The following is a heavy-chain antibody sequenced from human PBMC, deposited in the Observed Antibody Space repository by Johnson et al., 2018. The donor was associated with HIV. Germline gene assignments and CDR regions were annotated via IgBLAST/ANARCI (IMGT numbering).Heavy chain of an antibody. CDR3: ARRCSSSSCSHGAFDI. D-gene: IGHD2-2*01. CDR2: TAHDESIT. V-gene: IGHV3-33*05. J-gene: IGHJ3*02. CDR1: GFTFANYG. Sequence: QVQLVESGGGVVQPGESLRLSCAASGFTFANYGMHWVRQAPGKGLEWVAFTAHDESITHYADSVKGRFTMSRDNSKSTLNLQMNSLRAEDTAVYYCARRCSSSSCSHGAFDIWGQGTVVTVSS.